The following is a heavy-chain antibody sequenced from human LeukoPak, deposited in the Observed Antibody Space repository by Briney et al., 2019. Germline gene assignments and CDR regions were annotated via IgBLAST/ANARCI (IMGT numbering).Heavy chain of an antibody. D-gene: IGHD2-15*01. CDR3: AKDRFGDCSGGSCYRYYFDY. Sequence: GGSLRLSCAASGFTFSSYGMHWVRQAPGKGLEWVAFIRYDGSNKYYADSVKGRFTISRDNSKNTLYLQMNSLRAEDTAVYYCAKDRFGDCSGGSCYRYYFDYWGQGTLVTVSS. CDR2: IRYDGSNK. CDR1: GFTFSSYG. J-gene: IGHJ4*02. V-gene: IGHV3-30*02.